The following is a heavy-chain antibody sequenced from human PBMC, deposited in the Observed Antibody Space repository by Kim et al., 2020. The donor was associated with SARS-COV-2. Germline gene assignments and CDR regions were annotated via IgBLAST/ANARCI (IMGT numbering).Heavy chain of an antibody. CDR3: ARVYDSSGYYYGSSFDY. Sequence: SVKVSCKASGGTFSSYAISWVRQAPGQGLEWMGGIIPIFGTANYAQKFQGRVTITADESTSTAYMELSSLRSEDTAVYYCARVYDSSGYYYGSSFDYWGQGTLVTVSS. CDR1: GGTFSSYA. V-gene: IGHV1-69*13. J-gene: IGHJ4*02. CDR2: IIPIFGTA. D-gene: IGHD3-22*01.